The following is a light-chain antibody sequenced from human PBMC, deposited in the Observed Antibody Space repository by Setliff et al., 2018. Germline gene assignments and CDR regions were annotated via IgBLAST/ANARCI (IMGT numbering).Light chain of an antibody. CDR3: SSYTSSGTDV. CDR1: STDVGGYSR. Sequence: QSVLAQPPSVSGSPGQSVAISCTGTSTDVGGYSRVSWYQQPPGTAPKLMIYEVSNRPSGVSNRFSGSKSGNTASLTISGLQAEDEADYYCSSYTSSGTDVFGSGTKVTVL. CDR2: EVS. J-gene: IGLJ1*01. V-gene: IGLV2-18*02.